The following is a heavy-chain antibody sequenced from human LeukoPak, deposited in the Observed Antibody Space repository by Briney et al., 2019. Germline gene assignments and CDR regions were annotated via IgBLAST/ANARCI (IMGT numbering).Heavy chain of an antibody. CDR2: IYYSGST. V-gene: IGHV4-39*01. CDR3: ARVGYDSSGYHTVLFYFGC. D-gene: IGHD3-22*01. J-gene: IGHJ4*02. CDR1: GGSISSSSYY. Sequence: PSETLSLTCTVSGGSISSSSYYWGWIRQPPGKGLEWIGCIYYSGSTYYNPSLKSRVTISVDTSKNQFSLKLSSVTAADTAVYYCARVGYDSSGYHTVLFYFGCWGQGTLVTVSS.